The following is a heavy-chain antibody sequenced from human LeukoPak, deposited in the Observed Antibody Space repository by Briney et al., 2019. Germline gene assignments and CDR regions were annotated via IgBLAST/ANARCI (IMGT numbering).Heavy chain of an antibody. V-gene: IGHV1-18*01. CDR2: ISTYNGNT. CDR3: ARVGGSGTLFDY. J-gene: IGHJ4*02. CDR1: GYSFTNYD. D-gene: IGHD3-10*01. Sequence: ASVKVSCKSSGYSFTNYDINWVRQAPGQGLEWMGWISTYNGNTNYAQKLQGRVTVTTDTSTSTAYMELRSLRSDDTAVYYCARVGGSGTLFDYWGQGTLVTVSS.